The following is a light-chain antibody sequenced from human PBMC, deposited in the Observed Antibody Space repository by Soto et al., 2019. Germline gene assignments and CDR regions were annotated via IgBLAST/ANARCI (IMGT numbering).Light chain of an antibody. CDR1: SGSVSTSYY. Sequence: QAVVTQEPSFSVSPGGTVTPTCALNSGSVSTSYYPSWYQQTPGQAPRTLIYSTSTRSSGVPDRFSGSILGNKAALTITGAQADDESDYYCALYMGNGISVLGGGTKLTVL. V-gene: IGLV8-61*01. J-gene: IGLJ2*01. CDR3: ALYMGNGISV. CDR2: STS.